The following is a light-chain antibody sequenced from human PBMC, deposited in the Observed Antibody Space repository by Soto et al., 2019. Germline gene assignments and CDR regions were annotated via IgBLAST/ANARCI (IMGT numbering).Light chain of an antibody. CDR2: GAS. CDR3: QQYGNSWT. J-gene: IGKJ1*01. Sequence: EIVMKHFPATLSVSPGEGASLSVRASQNVKTNLAWYQQKPGQPPRLLMYGASTRATGVPVRFSGSGSGTDFTLTISRLEPEDFAVYYCQQYGNSWTFGQGTKVDIK. CDR1: QNVKTN. V-gene: IGKV3-15*01.